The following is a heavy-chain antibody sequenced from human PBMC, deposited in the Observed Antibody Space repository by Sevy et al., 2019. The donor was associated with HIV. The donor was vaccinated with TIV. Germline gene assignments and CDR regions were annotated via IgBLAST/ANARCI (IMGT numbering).Heavy chain of an antibody. J-gene: IGHJ4*02. Sequence: GGSLRLSCAASGFPFTYLAMSWVRQAPGKGLEWVAAISGSGTGGYTYYADSVKGRFTISRDNSNNTLYLQMNSLGAEDTALYYCAKSGNTAMGLIDFWGQGTLVTVSS. D-gene: IGHD5-18*01. CDR1: GFPFTYLA. CDR3: AKSGNTAMGLIDF. V-gene: IGHV3-23*01. CDR2: ISGSGTGGYT.